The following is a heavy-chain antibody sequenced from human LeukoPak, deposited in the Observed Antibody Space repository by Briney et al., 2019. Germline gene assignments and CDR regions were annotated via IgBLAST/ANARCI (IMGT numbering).Heavy chain of an antibody. CDR1: GFTFSSYW. CDR2: IKQDGSEK. V-gene: IGHV3-7*01. Sequence: PGGSLRLSCAASGFTFSSYWMSWLGQAPGKGREWVANIKQDGSEKYYVDSVKGRFTISRDNAKNSLYLEMNSLRAEDTAVYYCAELGITMIGGVWGKGTTVTISS. J-gene: IGHJ6*04. D-gene: IGHD3-10*02. CDR3: AELGITMIGGV.